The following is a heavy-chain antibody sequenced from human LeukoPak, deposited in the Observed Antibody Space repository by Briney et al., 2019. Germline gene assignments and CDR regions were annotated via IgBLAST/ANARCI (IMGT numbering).Heavy chain of an antibody. V-gene: IGHV3-49*03. Sequence: PGRSLRLSCTASGFTFGDYAMSWIRQAPGKGLEWVGFIRSKAYGETADYAASVKGRSTISRDDSKAIAYLQMNSLKTEDTAVYHCTRDRGAYNLYDYWGQGTLVTVSS. D-gene: IGHD1-1*01. CDR2: IRSKAYGETA. CDR3: TRDRGAYNLYDY. J-gene: IGHJ4*02. CDR1: GFTFGDYA.